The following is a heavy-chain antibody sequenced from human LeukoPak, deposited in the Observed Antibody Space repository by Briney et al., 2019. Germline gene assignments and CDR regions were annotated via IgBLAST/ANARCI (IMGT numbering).Heavy chain of an antibody. CDR3: ARDPTYYYDSSGYYYDSYFDY. J-gene: IGHJ4*02. CDR1: GGSISSSSYY. D-gene: IGHD3-22*01. Sequence: ASETLSLTCTVSGGSISSSSYYWGWIRQPPGKGLEWIGSIYYSGSTYYNPSLKSRVTISVDTSKNQFSLKLSSVTAADTAVYYCARDPTYYYDSSGYYYDSYFDYWGQGTLVTVSS. V-gene: IGHV4-39*07. CDR2: IYYSGST.